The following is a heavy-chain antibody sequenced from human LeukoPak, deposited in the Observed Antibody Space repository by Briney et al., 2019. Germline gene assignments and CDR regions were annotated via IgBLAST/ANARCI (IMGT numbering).Heavy chain of an antibody. V-gene: IGHV4-34*01. J-gene: IGHJ5*02. CDR2: INHRGST. CDR3: ARDVRDIVVVVAATPVWFDP. CDR1: GGSFSGYY. D-gene: IGHD2-15*01. Sequence: SETLSLTCAVYGGSFSGYYWSWIRQPPGKGLEWIGEINHRGSTNYNPSLKSRVTISVDTSKNQFSLKLSSVTAADTAVYYCARDVRDIVVVVAATPVWFDPWGQGTLVTVSS.